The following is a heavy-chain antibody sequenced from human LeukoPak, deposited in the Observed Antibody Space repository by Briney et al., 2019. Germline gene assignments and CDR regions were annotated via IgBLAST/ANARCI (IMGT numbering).Heavy chain of an antibody. V-gene: IGHV3-30*14. J-gene: IGHJ4*02. CDR2: ISYDGSNK. CDR3: VKDTAPSLYGSGSYPFDY. CDR1: GFTFSSYA. Sequence: PGGSLRLSCAASGFTFSSYAMHWVRQAPVKGLEWVAVISYDGSNKYYADSVKGRFTISRDNSKNTLYLQMSSLRAEDTAVYYCVKDTAPSLYGSGSYPFDYWGQGTLVTVSS. D-gene: IGHD3-10*01.